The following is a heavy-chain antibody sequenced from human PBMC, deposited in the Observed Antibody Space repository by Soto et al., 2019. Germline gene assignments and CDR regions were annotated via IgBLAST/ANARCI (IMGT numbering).Heavy chain of an antibody. D-gene: IGHD6-6*01. CDR2: IYSGGST. V-gene: IGHV3-53*04. Sequence: GGSLRLSCASSGITVSSDYRSWVRQAPGKGLEWVSVIYSGGSTYYADSVKGRFTISRHNSKNTLYLQMNSLRAEDTAVYYCARDSSSGDYFDYWGQGTLVTVSS. CDR1: GITVSSDY. CDR3: ARDSSSGDYFDY. J-gene: IGHJ4*02.